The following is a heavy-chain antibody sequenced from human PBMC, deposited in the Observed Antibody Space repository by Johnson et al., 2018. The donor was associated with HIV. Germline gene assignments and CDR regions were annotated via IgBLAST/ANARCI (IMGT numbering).Heavy chain of an antibody. Sequence: QVQLVESGGGLVQPGGSLRLSCATSGFTFSDYYMSWIRQAPGKGLEWVSYISSSGGTTYNADSVKGRFTISRNNAKNSLYLQMNNLRAGDSAVYYCVRASWFGAFDIWGQGTMVTVSS. CDR1: GFTFSDYY. D-gene: IGHD3-10*01. CDR2: ISSSGGTT. V-gene: IGHV3-11*04. CDR3: VRASWFGAFDI. J-gene: IGHJ3*02.